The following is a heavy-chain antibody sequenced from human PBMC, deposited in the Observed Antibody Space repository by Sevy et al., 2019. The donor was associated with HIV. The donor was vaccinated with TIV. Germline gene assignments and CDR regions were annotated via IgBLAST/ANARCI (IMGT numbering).Heavy chain of an antibody. J-gene: IGHJ5*02. CDR2: IYYTGST. CDR1: GASMRSGTYY. D-gene: IGHD5-12*01. Sequence: SETLSLTCTVSGASMRSGTYYWSWIRQHPGKGLEWTGYIYYTGSTYYNPSLKSRVIISLDASKNQFSLKLSSVTAADTAVYYCARGRLIVARERWFDPWGQGTLVTVSS. V-gene: IGHV4-31*03. CDR3: ARGRLIVARERWFDP.